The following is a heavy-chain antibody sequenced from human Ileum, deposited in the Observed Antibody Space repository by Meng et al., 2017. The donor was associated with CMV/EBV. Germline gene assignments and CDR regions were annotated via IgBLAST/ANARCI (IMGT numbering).Heavy chain of an antibody. CDR1: GFTFSSYG. CDR3: ARGYSRFDP. CDR2: IKQDGSEK. J-gene: IGHJ5*02. Sequence: GGSLRLSCAASGFTFSSYGMHWVRQAPGKGLEWVANIKQDGSEKYYVDSVKGRFTISRDNAKNSLYLQMNSLRAEDTAVYYCARGYSRFDPWGQGTLVTVSS. D-gene: IGHD2-15*01. V-gene: IGHV3-7*01.